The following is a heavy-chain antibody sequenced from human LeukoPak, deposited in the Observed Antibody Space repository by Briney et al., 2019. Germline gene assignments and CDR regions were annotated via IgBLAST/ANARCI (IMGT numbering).Heavy chain of an antibody. Sequence: GGSLRLSCAASGFTFSSYAMSWVRQAPGKGLEWVSAISGSGGSTYYADSVKGRFTISRDNSKNTLYLQMNSLRAEDTAVYYCAKAPSVYYYDSSGLTHDYWGQGTLVTVSS. D-gene: IGHD3-22*01. CDR3: AKAPSVYYYDSSGLTHDY. J-gene: IGHJ4*02. V-gene: IGHV3-23*01. CDR2: ISGSGGST. CDR1: GFTFSSYA.